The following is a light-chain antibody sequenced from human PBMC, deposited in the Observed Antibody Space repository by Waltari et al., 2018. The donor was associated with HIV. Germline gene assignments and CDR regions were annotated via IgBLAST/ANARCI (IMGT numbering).Light chain of an antibody. Sequence: SVLTQPPSASGTPGQTVIISCSGNTSNIANNDVTWYQHFPGSAPKLLIYMNNYRPSGVPDRFAGSRSGTSASLTISGLQIEDEAQYYCATWDDSLNGVFGAGTRLTVL. V-gene: IGLV1-44*01. CDR3: ATWDDSLNGV. CDR2: MNN. J-gene: IGLJ3*02. CDR1: TSNIANND.